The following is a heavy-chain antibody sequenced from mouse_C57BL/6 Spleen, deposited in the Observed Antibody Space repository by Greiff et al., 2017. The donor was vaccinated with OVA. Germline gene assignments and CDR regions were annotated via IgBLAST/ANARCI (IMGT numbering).Heavy chain of an antibody. Sequence: QVQLKESGPGLVAPSQSLSITCTVSGFSLTSYGVHWVRQPPGKGLEWLVVIWSDGSTTYNSALKSRLSISKDNSKSQVFLKMNSLQTDDTAMYYCARHYSSYYYAMDYWGQGTSVTVSS. J-gene: IGHJ4*01. CDR1: GFSLTSYG. D-gene: IGHD1-1*01. V-gene: IGHV2-6-1*01. CDR2: IWSDGST. CDR3: ARHYSSYYYAMDY.